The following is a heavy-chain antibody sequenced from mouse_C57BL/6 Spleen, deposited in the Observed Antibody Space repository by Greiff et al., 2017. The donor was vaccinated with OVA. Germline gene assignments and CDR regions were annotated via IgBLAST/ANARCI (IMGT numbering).Heavy chain of an antibody. J-gene: IGHJ2*01. V-gene: IGHV1-81*01. Sequence: QVQLQQSGAELARPGASVKLSCKASGYTFTSYGISWVKQRTGQGLEWIGEIYPRSGNTYYNEKFKGKATLTADKSSSTAYMELRSLTSEDSAVYFCAREGGYYGSSALFDYWGQGTTLTVSS. D-gene: IGHD1-1*01. CDR3: AREGGYYGSSALFDY. CDR2: IYPRSGNT. CDR1: GYTFTSYG.